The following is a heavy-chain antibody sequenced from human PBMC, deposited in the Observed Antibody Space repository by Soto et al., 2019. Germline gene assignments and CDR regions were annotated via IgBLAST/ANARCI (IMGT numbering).Heavy chain of an antibody. CDR3: ASITETIYYYYGMDV. CDR2: INHSGST. Sequence: SETLCLTCAVYGGAFSGYYWSWIRQPPGKGLEWIGEINHSGSTNYNPSLKSRVTISVDTSKNQFSLKLSSVTAADTAVYYCASITETIYYYYGMDVWGQGTTVTVSS. J-gene: IGHJ6*02. V-gene: IGHV4-34*01. D-gene: IGHD4-17*01. CDR1: GGAFSGYY.